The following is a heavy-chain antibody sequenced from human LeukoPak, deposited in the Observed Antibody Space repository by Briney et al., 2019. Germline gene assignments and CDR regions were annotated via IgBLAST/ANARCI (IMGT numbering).Heavy chain of an antibody. Sequence: PGRSLRLSCAASGSTFSSYGLHWVRQPPGKGLEWVANINQDGTDKYYVDSVRGRFTISRDNAKNSLYLQMNSLGVEDTAVYYCAKEMATIGRSFDYWGQGTLVTVSS. CDR1: GSTFSSYG. J-gene: IGHJ4*02. D-gene: IGHD5-24*01. V-gene: IGHV3-7*01. CDR3: AKEMATIGRSFDY. CDR2: INQDGTDK.